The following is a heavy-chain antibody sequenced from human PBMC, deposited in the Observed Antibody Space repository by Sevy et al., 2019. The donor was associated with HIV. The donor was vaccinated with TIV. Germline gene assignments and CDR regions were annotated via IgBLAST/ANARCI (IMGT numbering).Heavy chain of an antibody. J-gene: IGHJ6*02. CDR1: GFTFSSYS. D-gene: IGHD2-2*01. CDR3: AREGEYCSSTSCFYYYYYYGMDV. CDR2: ISSSSSYI. V-gene: IGHV3-21*01. Sequence: GGSLRLSCAASGFTFSSYSMNWVRQAPGKGLEWVSSISSSSSYIYYADSVKGRFTISRDNAKNSLYLQMNSLRAEDTAVYYCAREGEYCSSTSCFYYYYYYGMDVWGQGTTVTVSS.